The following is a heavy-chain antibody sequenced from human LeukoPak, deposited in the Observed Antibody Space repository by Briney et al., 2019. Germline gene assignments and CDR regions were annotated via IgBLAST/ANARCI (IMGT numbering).Heavy chain of an antibody. J-gene: IGHJ4*02. CDR3: ARAGLYNWNYEGTTYFDF. Sequence: GGSLRLSCAASGFTFDDYGMTWVRQAPGKGLEWVSGINWNGGSTGYADSVKGRFTISRDNAKNSLYLQMNSLRAEDTALYYCARAGLYNWNYEGTTYFDFWGQGTLVTVSS. CDR1: GFTFDDYG. V-gene: IGHV3-20*04. D-gene: IGHD1-7*01. CDR2: INWNGGST.